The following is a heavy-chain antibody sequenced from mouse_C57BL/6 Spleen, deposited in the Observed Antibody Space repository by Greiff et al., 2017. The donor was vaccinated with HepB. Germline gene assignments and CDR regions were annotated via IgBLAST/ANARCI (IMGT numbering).Heavy chain of an antibody. V-gene: IGHV1-15*01. Sequence: QVQLQQSGAELVRPGASVTLSCKASGYTFTDYEMHWVKQTPVHGLEWIGAIDPETGGTAYNQKFKGKAILTADKSSSTAYMELRSLTSEDSAVYYCTFATVVATGDDYWGQGTTLTVSS. J-gene: IGHJ2*01. CDR3: TFATVVATGDDY. D-gene: IGHD1-1*01. CDR2: IDPETGGT. CDR1: GYTFTDYE.